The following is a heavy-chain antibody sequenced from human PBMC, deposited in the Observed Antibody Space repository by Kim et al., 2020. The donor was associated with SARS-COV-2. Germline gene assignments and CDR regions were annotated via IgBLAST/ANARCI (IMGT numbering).Heavy chain of an antibody. J-gene: IGHJ4*02. CDR2: YN. Sequence: YNGYAVSVQGRITVNPDTSKNQFSLQLNSVTPEDTAVYYCARGFSYGFDYWGQGTLVTVSS. V-gene: IGHV6-1*01. D-gene: IGHD5-18*01. CDR3: ARGFSYGFDY.